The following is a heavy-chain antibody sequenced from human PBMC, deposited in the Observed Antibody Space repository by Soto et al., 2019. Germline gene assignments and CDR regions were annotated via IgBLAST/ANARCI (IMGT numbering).Heavy chain of an antibody. J-gene: IGHJ6*02. V-gene: IGHV4-39*01. D-gene: IGHD3-10*01. CDR2: IYYSGST. CDR1: GGSISSSSYY. Sequence: SETLSLTCTVSGGSISSSSYYWGWIRQPPGKGLEWIGSIYYSGSTYYNPSLKSRVTISVDTSKNQFSLKLSSVTAADTAVYYCARLITMVRGVIKHYGMDVWGQGTTVT. CDR3: ARLITMVRGVIKHYGMDV.